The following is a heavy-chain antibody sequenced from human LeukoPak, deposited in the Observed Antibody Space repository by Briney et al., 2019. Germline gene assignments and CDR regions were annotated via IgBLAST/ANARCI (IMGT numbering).Heavy chain of an antibody. CDR2: IQFDGTNE. CDR1: GFTFMTYG. V-gene: IGHV3-30*02. J-gene: IGHJ3*02. Sequence: GGSLRLSCAASGFTFMTYGMHWVRQAPGKGLEWVAFIQFDGTNEYYADSVTGRFTISRDNSKNTLYVQMNSLRAEDTAVYYRAKEGAGGYYPNDAFDIWGQGTMVTVSS. D-gene: IGHD3-22*01. CDR3: AKEGAGGYYPNDAFDI.